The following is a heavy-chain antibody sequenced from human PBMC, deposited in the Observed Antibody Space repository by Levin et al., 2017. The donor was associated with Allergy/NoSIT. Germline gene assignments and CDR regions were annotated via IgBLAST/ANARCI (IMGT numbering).Heavy chain of an antibody. CDR2: ISGSGGST. J-gene: IGHJ4*02. Sequence: GGSLRLSCAASGFTFSSYAMSWVRQAPGKGLEWVSAISGSGGSTYYADSVKGRFTISRDNSKNTLYLQMNSLRAEDTAVYYCAKGGASIGWARYYFDYWGQGTLVTVSS. CDR1: GFTFSSYA. D-gene: IGHD6-19*01. V-gene: IGHV3-23*01. CDR3: AKGGASIGWARYYFDY.